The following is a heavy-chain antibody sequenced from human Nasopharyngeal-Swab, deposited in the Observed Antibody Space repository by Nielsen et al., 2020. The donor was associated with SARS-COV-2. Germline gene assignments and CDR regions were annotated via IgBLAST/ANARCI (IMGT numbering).Heavy chain of an antibody. V-gene: IGHV3-48*04. J-gene: IGHJ6*03. Sequence: GGSLRLSCAASGFTFNAYGIIWVRQAPGKGLEWVSYISKTGATTYYADSVKGRFTMSRDNAKTSLYLQMNSLRAEDTAMYYCGRGQKGSGSYWSRSYFYMDVWGKGTTVTVSS. D-gene: IGHD3-10*01. CDR3: GRGQKGSGSYWSRSYFYMDV. CDR1: GFTFNAYG. CDR2: ISKTGATT.